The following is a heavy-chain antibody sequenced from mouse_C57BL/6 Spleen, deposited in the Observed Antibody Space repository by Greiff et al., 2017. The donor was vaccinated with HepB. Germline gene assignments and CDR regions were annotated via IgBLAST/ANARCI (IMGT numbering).Heavy chain of an antibody. CDR1: GFSLTSYG. D-gene: IGHD2-4*01. Sequence: VQLQQSGPGLVQPSQSLSITCTVSGFSLTSYGVHWVRQSPGKGLEWLGVIWRGGSTDYNAAFMSRLSITKDNSKSQVFFKMNSLQADDTAIYSCAKKDDYDYAMDYTGQGTSVTVSS. V-gene: IGHV2-5*01. CDR2: IWRGGST. J-gene: IGHJ4*01. CDR3: AKKDDYDYAMDY.